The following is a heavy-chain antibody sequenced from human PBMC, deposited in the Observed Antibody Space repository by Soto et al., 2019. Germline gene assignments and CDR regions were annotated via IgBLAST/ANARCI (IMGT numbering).Heavy chain of an antibody. CDR1: GYTLTELS. Sequence: GASVKVSCKVSGYTLTELSMHWVRQAPGKGLEWMGGFDPEDGETIYAQKFQGRVTMTEDTSTDTAYMELSSLRSEDTAVYYCATVEVDSIPPNFDYWGQGTLVTVSS. CDR3: ATVEVDSIPPNFDY. V-gene: IGHV1-24*01. D-gene: IGHD3-22*01. J-gene: IGHJ4*02. CDR2: FDPEDGET.